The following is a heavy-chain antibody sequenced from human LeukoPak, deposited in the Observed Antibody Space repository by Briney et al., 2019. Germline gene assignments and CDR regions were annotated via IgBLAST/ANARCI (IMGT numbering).Heavy chain of an antibody. V-gene: IGHV1-3*03. CDR3: TLYNY. CDR2: INPGNGDT. D-gene: IGHD2-2*02. J-gene: IGHJ4*02. CDR1: GYSFTSQD. Sequence: ASVKVSCKTSGYSFTSQDMHWVRQAPGQSLEWMGCINPGNGDTKYSQEFQGRVTITRDTSATTANMELSSLRSDDMAVYYCTLYNYWGQGTLVTVSS.